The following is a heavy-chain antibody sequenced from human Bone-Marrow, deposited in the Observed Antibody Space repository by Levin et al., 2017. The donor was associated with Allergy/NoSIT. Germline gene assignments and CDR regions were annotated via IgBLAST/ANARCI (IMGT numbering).Heavy chain of an antibody. CDR2: IRSKTKDYAT. V-gene: IGHV3-73*01. Sequence: GESLKISCAASGFSLSGSAVFWVRQAPGKGLEWIGRIRSKTKDYATEYAGSVKGRFTMSRDDSKNMVFLQMNSLKIEDTAVYYCTRPGGQTGTDYWGQGTLVTVSS. J-gene: IGHJ4*02. CDR3: TRPGGQTGTDY. CDR1: GFSLSGSA. D-gene: IGHD3-10*01.